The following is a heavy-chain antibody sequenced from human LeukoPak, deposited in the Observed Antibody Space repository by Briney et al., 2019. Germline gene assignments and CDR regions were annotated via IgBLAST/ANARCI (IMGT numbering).Heavy chain of an antibody. CDR2: IYRDGRT. D-gene: IGHD1-1*01. CDR1: GFTVNEKY. J-gene: IGHJ4*02. Sequence: GGSLRLSCAVSGFTVNEKYMSWVRQSPGKGLEWVAAIYRDGRTYYADSVRGRFTISRDTSKNTVFLRMNSLRAEDTAVYYCAKEQQLEPFDYWGQGILVTVSS. CDR3: AKEQQLEPFDY. V-gene: IGHV3-66*01.